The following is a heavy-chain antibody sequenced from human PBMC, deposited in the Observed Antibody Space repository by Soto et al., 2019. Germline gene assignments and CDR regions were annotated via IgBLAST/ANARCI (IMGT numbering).Heavy chain of an antibody. V-gene: IGHV1-24*01. CDR2: LDPEDIKT. CDR1: GYTLTELS. D-gene: IGHD3-10*01. J-gene: IGHJ4*02. Sequence: ASVKVSCKVSGYTLTELSIHWVRQPPGKGLEWMGGLDPEDIKTIYAQKFQGRVTMTEDRSTDTAYMELSSLRSEDTAVYYCATLVDYFGSGRCSSYFDFWGQGTLVTVSS. CDR3: ATLVDYFGSGRCSSYFDF.